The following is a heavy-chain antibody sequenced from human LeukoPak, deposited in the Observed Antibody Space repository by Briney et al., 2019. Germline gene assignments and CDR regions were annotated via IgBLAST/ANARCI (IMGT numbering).Heavy chain of an antibody. CDR1: GFTFSSYG. CDR2: IRYDGTNK. D-gene: IGHD5-12*01. CDR3: ARDSEWLAKFDY. Sequence: PGGSLRLSCAASGFTFSSYGMHWVRQAPGKGLEWVAFIRYDGTNKYYADSVKGRFTISRDNSKNTLYLQMKSLRAEDTAVYYCARDSEWLAKFDYWGQGTLVTVSS. V-gene: IGHV3-30*02. J-gene: IGHJ4*02.